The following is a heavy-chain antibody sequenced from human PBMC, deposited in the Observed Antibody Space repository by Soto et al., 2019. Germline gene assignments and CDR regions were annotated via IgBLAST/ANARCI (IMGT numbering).Heavy chain of an antibody. Sequence: SETLSLTCTVSGGSISSYYWSWIRQPPGKGLEWIGYIYYSGSTNYNTSNKSRGTISVDTSKNQFSLKLSSVTVADTAVYYCARSSGYSSSRFDYWGQGILVTV. CDR1: GGSISSYY. V-gene: IGHV4-59*01. CDR2: IYYSGST. CDR3: ARSSGYSSSRFDY. D-gene: IGHD6-13*01. J-gene: IGHJ4*02.